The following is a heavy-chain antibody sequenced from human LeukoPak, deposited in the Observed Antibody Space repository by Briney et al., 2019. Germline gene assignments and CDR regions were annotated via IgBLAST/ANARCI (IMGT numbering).Heavy chain of an antibody. CDR3: ARRLLTGEALDY. V-gene: IGHV4-34*01. J-gene: IGHJ4*02. CDR2: INDSGST. D-gene: IGHD3-9*01. CDR1: GGSLSGYY. Sequence: SETLSLTCAVYGGSLSGYYWSWIRQSPGKGLEWIGEINDSGSTNYNPSLKSRVTISVDTSKNQFSLKLNSVTAADTAVYHCARRLLTGEALDYWGQGTLVTVSS.